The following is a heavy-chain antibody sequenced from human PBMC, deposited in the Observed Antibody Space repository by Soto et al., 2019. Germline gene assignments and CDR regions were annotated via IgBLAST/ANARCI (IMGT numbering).Heavy chain of an antibody. J-gene: IGHJ4*02. Sequence: ASVKVSCKASGYTFTDYAMHWVRQSPGKGKEWLSIINWSDESTVYGDSVRGRFTISRDNAKNSLYLQMNSLRAEDTALYYCSRNRGGGGYCFHYCGQGSLVTVSS. D-gene: IGHD3-16*01. CDR3: SRNRGGGGYCFHY. V-gene: IGHV3-20*04. CDR2: INWSDEST. CDR1: GYTFTDYA.